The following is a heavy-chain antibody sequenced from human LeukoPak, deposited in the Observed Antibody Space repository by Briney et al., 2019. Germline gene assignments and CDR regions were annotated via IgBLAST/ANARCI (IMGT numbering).Heavy chain of an antibody. CDR1: GFTFSSSV. Sequence: PGGSLRLSCAASGFTFSSSVMSWVRQAPGKGLEWVSAISGNGGDTYYADSVTGWFTISRDNSKNTLYLQMNSLRAEDTALYYCAKLPTGYPNWFDPWGQGTLVTVSS. CDR2: ISGNGGDT. V-gene: IGHV3-23*01. CDR3: AKLPTGYPNWFDP. D-gene: IGHD3-9*01. J-gene: IGHJ5*02.